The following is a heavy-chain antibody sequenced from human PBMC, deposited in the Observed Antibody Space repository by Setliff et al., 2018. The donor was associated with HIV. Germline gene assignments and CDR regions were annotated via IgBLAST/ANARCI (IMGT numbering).Heavy chain of an antibody. J-gene: IGHJ3*02. CDR2: INPTGGST. D-gene: IGHD3-10*01. V-gene: IGHV1-46*01. Sequence: ASVKVSCKASGYPFTSYYMHWVRQAPGQGLEWMGIINPTGGSTSYAQKFQGRVTMTTDTSTSTVYMELSSLRSDDTAVYYCARDAEPVLQWFGESPNHDAFDIWGQGTMVTVS. CDR3: ARDAEPVLQWFGESPNHDAFDI. CDR1: GYPFTSYY.